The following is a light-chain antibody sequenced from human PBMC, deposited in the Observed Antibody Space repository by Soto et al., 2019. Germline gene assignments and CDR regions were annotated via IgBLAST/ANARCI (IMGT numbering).Light chain of an antibody. CDR1: QSVSSS. CDR3: QQYNNWPGT. CDR2: GAS. V-gene: IGKV3-15*01. Sequence: EIAMTQSPGTLSVSPGEGATLSCRASQSVSSSLAWYQQKPGQAPRLLLYGASTRATGISARFSGSGFETEFTLSISSLQSEDFAVYYCQQYNNWPGTFGQGTKV. J-gene: IGKJ1*01.